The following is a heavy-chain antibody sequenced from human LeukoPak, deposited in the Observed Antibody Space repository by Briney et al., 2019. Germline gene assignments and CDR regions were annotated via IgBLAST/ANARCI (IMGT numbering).Heavy chain of an antibody. Sequence: GGSLRLSCAASGFTFSSYGMHWVRQAPGKGLEWVAVIWYDGSNKYYADSVKGRFTISRDNSKNTLYLQMNSLRAEDTAVYYCARDQLGGYYDSSGYYYWGQGTLVTVSS. D-gene: IGHD3-22*01. J-gene: IGHJ4*02. CDR3: ARDQLGGYYDSSGYYY. CDR2: IWYDGSNK. CDR1: GFTFSSYG. V-gene: IGHV3-33*01.